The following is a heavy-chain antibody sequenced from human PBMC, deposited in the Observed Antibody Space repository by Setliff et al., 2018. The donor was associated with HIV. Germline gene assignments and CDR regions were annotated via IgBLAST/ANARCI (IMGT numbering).Heavy chain of an antibody. Sequence: GGSLRLSCTGSGFTFGDYAMTWVRQAPGKGLEWVGFIRSKVYGGTTEYAASVKGRFTISRDDSKGVAYLQVNSLRTDDTAVYYCTRDFMTGSAYWGQGTLVTVSS. V-gene: IGHV3-49*04. CDR3: TRDFMTGSAY. D-gene: IGHD3-9*01. CDR2: IRSKVYGGTT. J-gene: IGHJ4*02. CDR1: GFTFGDYA.